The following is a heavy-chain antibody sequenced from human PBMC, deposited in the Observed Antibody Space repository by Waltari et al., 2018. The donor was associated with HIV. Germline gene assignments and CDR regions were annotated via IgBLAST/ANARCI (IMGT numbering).Heavy chain of an antibody. CDR1: GFTVSSNY. CDR3: AREWGDLRYSGSHGAFDI. Sequence: EVQLVESGGGLIQPGGSLRLSCAASGFTVSSNYMSWVRQAPGKGLEWVSGIYSGGSTYYADSGKGRFTISRDNAKNTLDLQMNSLRAEDTAVYYCAREWGDLRYSGSHGAFDIWGQGTMVTVSS. CDR2: IYSGGST. J-gene: IGHJ3*02. D-gene: IGHD1-26*01. V-gene: IGHV3-53*01.